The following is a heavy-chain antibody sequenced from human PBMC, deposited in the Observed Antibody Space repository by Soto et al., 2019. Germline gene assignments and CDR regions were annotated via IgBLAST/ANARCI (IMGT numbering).Heavy chain of an antibody. CDR2: IYYSGST. D-gene: IGHD5-18*01. Sequence: QVQLQESGPGLVKPSETLSLTCTVSGGSISSYYWSWIRQPPGKGLEWIGYIYYSGSTNYNPSLNSRVTISVDTSKNQFSLKLSSVTAADTAVYYCARGVIQLWTPGPFFDYWGQGTLVTVSS. V-gene: IGHV4-59*01. CDR1: GGSISSYY. CDR3: ARGVIQLWTPGPFFDY. J-gene: IGHJ4*02.